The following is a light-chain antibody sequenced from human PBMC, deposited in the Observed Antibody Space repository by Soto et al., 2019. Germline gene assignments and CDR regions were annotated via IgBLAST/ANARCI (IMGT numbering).Light chain of an antibody. CDR1: SNDITLYNY. CDR3: SSYTSSINYV. V-gene: IGLV2-14*01. Sequence: SALTQPTSVSGSPGQSITISCTGTSNDITLYNYVSWYQQYPGKAPKLIIYQVTNRPLGVSTRFSGSKSGNTASLTISGLQAEDEADYYCSSYTSSINYVFGTGTKVTVL. J-gene: IGLJ1*01. CDR2: QVT.